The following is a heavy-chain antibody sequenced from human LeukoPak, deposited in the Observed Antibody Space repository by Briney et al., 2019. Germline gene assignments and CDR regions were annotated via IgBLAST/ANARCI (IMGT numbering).Heavy chain of an antibody. D-gene: IGHD3-10*01. J-gene: IGHJ5*02. CDR2: IIPILGIA. V-gene: IGHV1-69*04. Sequence: ASVKVSCKASGGTFSSYAISWVRQAPGQGLEWMGRIIPILGIANYAQKFQGRVTITADKSTSTAYMELSSLRSEDTAVYYCARDGGFGELLVDPWGQGTLVTVPS. CDR3: ARDGGFGELLVDP. CDR1: GGTFSSYA.